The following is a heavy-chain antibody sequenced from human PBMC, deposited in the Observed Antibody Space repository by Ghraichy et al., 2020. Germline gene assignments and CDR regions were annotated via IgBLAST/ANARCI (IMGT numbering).Heavy chain of an antibody. D-gene: IGHD4-17*01. J-gene: IGHJ4*02. CDR2: IYHSGST. Sequence: SETLSLTCAVSGGSISSSNWWSWVRQPPGKGLEWIGEIYHSGSTNYNPSLKSRVTISVDKSKNQFSLKLSSVTTADTAVYYCASLGPSTVTNGADYWGQGTLVTVSS. CDR3: ASLGPSTVTNGADY. V-gene: IGHV4-4*02. CDR1: GGSISSSNW.